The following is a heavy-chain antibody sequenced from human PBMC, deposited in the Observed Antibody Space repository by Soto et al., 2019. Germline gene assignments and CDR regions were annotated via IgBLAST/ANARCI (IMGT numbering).Heavy chain of an antibody. CDR1: GFTFSSSS. D-gene: IGHD3-22*01. Sequence: KPGGSLRLSCAASGFTFSSSSMKWVRPAPGKGLEWVSSISSSSSYIYYADSVKGRFTISRDNAKNSLYLQMNSLRAEDTAVYYCAKAWDYYDSSGYSPHFFDYWGQGTLVTVSS. V-gene: IGHV3-21*01. CDR3: AKAWDYYDSSGYSPHFFDY. J-gene: IGHJ4*02. CDR2: ISSSSSYI.